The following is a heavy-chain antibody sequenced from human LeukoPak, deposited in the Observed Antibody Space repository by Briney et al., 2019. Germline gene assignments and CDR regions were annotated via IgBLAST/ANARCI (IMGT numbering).Heavy chain of an antibody. CDR1: GYTFTSYG. Sequence: ASVKVSCKASGYTFTSYGISWVRQAPGQGLEWMGWISAYNGNTNYAQKLQGRVTMTTDTSTSTAYMELRSLRSDEPAVKYCGRSYFDGYRGHFGYWGQGTLVTVSS. CDR2: ISAYNGNT. D-gene: IGHD5-24*01. CDR3: GRSYFDGYRGHFGY. V-gene: IGHV1-18*01. J-gene: IGHJ4*02.